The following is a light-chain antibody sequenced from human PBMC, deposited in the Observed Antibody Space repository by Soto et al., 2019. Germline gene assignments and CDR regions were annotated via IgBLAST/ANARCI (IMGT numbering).Light chain of an antibody. CDR3: YSYTSSSTVL. CDR2: DVS. V-gene: IGLV2-14*01. CDR1: SSDVGGYNY. J-gene: IGLJ2*01. Sequence: QSALTQPASVSRSPGQSITISCTGISSDVGGYNYVSWYQQHPDKAPKLMIYDVSNRRSGVSNRFSGSKSGNTASLTISGLQAEDEADYYCYSYTSSSTVLFGGGTQLTVL.